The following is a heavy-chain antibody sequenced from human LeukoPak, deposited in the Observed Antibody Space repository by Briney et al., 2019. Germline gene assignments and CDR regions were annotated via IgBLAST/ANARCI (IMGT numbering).Heavy chain of an antibody. J-gene: IGHJ4*02. V-gene: IGHV3-7*03. Sequence: SGGSLRLSCAASGFTFSSYWMSWVRQAPGKGLEWVADIKQDGSEKYYVDSVKGRFTISRDNAKNSLYLQMNSLRAEDTAVYYCAKDLGGDGYDSIADYWGQGTLVTVSS. CDR2: IKQDGSEK. D-gene: IGHD5-12*01. CDR1: GFTFSSYW. CDR3: AKDLGGDGYDSIADY.